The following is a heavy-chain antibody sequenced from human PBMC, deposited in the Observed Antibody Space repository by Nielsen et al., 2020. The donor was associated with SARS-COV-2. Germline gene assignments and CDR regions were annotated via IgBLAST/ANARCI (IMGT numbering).Heavy chain of an antibody. V-gene: IGHV1-69*01. CDR2: IIPIFGTA. CDR3: ARAEYCSSTSCYPSAYYYYYMDV. Sequence: WVRQAPGQGLEWMGGIIPIFGTANYAQKFQGRVTITADESRSTAYMELSSLRSEDTAVYYCARAEYCSSTSCYPSAYYYYYMDVWGKGTTVTVSS. D-gene: IGHD2-2*01. J-gene: IGHJ6*03.